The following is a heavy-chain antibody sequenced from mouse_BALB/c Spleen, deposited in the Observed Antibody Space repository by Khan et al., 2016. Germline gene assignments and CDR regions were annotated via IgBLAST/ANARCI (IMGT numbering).Heavy chain of an antibody. D-gene: IGHD2-10*01. CDR2: INPDSSTI. J-gene: IGHJ4*01. Sequence: EVKLLESGGGLVQPGGSLKLSCAASGFDFSRYWMSWVRQAPGKGLEWIGEINPDSSTINYTPSLKDKFIISRDTAKNTLYLHMSKVRSEDTALYYWARPAYYGNYDAMDYWGQGTSVTVSS. V-gene: IGHV4-1*02. CDR3: ARPAYYGNYDAMDY. CDR1: GFDFSRYW.